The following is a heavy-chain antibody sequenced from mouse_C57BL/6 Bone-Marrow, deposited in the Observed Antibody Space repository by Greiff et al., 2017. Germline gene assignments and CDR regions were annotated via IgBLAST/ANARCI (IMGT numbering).Heavy chain of an antibody. D-gene: IGHD2-10*01. J-gene: IGHJ3*01. CDR3: ASLLSWFAY. V-gene: IGHV14-2*01. CDR1: GFNIKDYY. CDR2: IDPEDGET. Sequence: EVQLQESGAELVKPGASVKLSCTASGFNIKDYYMHWVKQRTEQGLEWIGRIDPEDGETTYAPKFQGKATITADTSSNTAYLQLSSLTSEDTAVYYCASLLSWFAYWGQGTLVTVSA.